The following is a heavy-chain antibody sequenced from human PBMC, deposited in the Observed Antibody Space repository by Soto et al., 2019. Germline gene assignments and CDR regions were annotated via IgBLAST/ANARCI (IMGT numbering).Heavy chain of an antibody. D-gene: IGHD2-2*01. CDR1: GFTFSTYA. J-gene: IGHJ4*02. Sequence: EVQLLESGGGLVQPGGSLRLSCTASGFTFSTYAMSWVRQAPGKGLEWVSTISDGGSTYYAHSVKGRFTISRDNTKNTLYLEMNSLRAEDTRVYYCAKDKGGRYCSRTSCLYSFDYWGQGTLVTVSS. V-gene: IGHV3-23*01. CDR2: ISDGGST. CDR3: AKDKGGRYCSRTSCLYSFDY.